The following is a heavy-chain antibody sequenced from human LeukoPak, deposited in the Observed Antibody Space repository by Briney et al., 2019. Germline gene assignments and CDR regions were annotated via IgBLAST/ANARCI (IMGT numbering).Heavy chain of an antibody. J-gene: IGHJ3*01. D-gene: IGHD4-17*01. CDR2: ISPSGDST. CDR3: AQDWPSAVTTTPGF. Sequence: GGSLRLSCAASGFTFRDYVISWVRQAPGKGLECVSSISPSGDSTYYAGSVRGRFTLSRDNSKNTVYFQMNSLRAEDTAIYYCAQDWPSAVTTTPGFWGQGTMVIVSS. V-gene: IGHV3-23*01. CDR1: GFTFRDYV.